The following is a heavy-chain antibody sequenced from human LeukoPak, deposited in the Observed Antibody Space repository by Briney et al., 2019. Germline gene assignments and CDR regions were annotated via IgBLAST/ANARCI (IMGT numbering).Heavy chain of an antibody. V-gene: IGHV4-31*03. CDR2: IYYSGST. CDR1: GGSISSGGYY. J-gene: IGHJ4*02. D-gene: IGHD6-19*01. Sequence: TSETLSLTCTVSGGSISSGGYYWSWIRQHPGKGLEWIGYIYYSGSTYYNPSLKSRVTISVDTSKNQFSLKLSSVTAAGTAVYYCAREVVAGTLYYFDYWGQGTLVTVSS. CDR3: AREVVAGTLYYFDY.